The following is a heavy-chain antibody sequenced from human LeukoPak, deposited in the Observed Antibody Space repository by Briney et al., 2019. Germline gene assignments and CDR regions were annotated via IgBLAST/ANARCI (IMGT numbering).Heavy chain of an antibody. CDR1: GFSFSSYG. J-gene: IGHJ4*02. CDR2: ISDDGKTK. Sequence: PGGSLRLSCAASGFSFSSYGMHWVRQAPGKGLEWVTVISDDGKTKYYADSVKGRFTISRDTSKNTLYLQMNSLTAEDTAVYYCAKGRSGSYSPTWDYWGQGTLVTVSS. V-gene: IGHV3-30*18. CDR3: AKGRSGSYSPTWDY. D-gene: IGHD1-26*01.